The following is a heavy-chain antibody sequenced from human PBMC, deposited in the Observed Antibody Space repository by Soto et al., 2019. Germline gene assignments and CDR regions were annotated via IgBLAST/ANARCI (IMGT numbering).Heavy chain of an antibody. D-gene: IGHD2-15*01. Sequence: EVQLLESGGGLVQPGGSLTLFCAASGFTFSNYAMTWVRQAPGKGLEWVSGISGSVGSTYDADSVKGRFTISRDNSKNMLYLQMNSLRAEDTAVYYCARDRGGRDIVVEHHPVWGQGTTVTVSS. J-gene: IGHJ6*02. CDR2: ISGSVGST. CDR1: GFTFSNYA. V-gene: IGHV3-23*01. CDR3: ARDRGGRDIVVEHHPV.